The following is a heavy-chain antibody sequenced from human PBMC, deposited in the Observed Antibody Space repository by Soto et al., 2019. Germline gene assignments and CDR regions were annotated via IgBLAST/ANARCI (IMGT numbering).Heavy chain of an antibody. V-gene: IGHV3-73*02. J-gene: IGHJ4*02. Sequence: EVQLVESGGGLVQPGGSLKLSCAGSGFTFSDAPVHWGRQASGKGLEWIGRIRSKGKDYATEYSESVKGRFTISRDDSKYTAYLQMNSLETDDSAMYYCSTLGEWGSDSGYWGQGTLVTVSS. D-gene: IGHD3-16*01. CDR3: STLGEWGSDSGY. CDR2: IRSKGKDYAT. CDR1: GFTFSDAP.